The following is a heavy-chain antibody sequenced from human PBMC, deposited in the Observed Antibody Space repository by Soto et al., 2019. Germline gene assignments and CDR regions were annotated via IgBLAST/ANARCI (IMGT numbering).Heavy chain of an antibody. CDR1: GFTVSSNY. J-gene: IGHJ3*02. CDR3: ARDRAYGDYVYGAFDI. V-gene: IGHV3-53*04. D-gene: IGHD4-17*01. Sequence: EVPLVESGGGLVQPGGSLRLSCAASGFTVSSNYMSWVRQAPGKGLEWVSVIYSGGSTYYADSVKGRFTISRHNSKNTLYLQMNSLRAEDTAVYYCARDRAYGDYVYGAFDIWGQGTMVTVSS. CDR2: IYSGGST.